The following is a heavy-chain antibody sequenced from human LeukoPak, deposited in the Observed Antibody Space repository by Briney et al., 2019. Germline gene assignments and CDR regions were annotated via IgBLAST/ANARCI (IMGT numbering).Heavy chain of an antibody. CDR2: ISYSEST. J-gene: IGHJ4*02. V-gene: IGHV4-39*01. D-gene: IGHD3-3*01. CDR3: ARRKITIQNLYDY. CDR1: GGSISSNSHY. Sequence: PSETLSLTCTVSGGSISSNSHYWGWIRQPPGKGLEWIGSISYSESTSYNPSLRTRVTISVDTSKNQFFLKLSSVTAADTAVYYCARRKITIQNLYDYWGQGALVTVSS.